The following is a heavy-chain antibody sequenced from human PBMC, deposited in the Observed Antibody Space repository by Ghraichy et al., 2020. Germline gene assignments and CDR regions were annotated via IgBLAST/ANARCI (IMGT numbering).Heavy chain of an antibody. CDR2: ILFDGSNR. D-gene: IGHD3-16*02. CDR1: GFTFSNYA. V-gene: IGHV3-30*04. J-gene: IGHJ4*02. CDR3: ARDRESRVFLYDYVWGSYRYSPLGY. Sequence: GGSLRLSCAASGFTFSNYALHWVRQAPGKGLEWVAVILFDGSNRYYADSVKGRFTISRDNSKNTLYLEMNSLRAEDTAVFYCARDRESRVFLYDYVWGSYRYSPLGYWGQGTPVTVSS.